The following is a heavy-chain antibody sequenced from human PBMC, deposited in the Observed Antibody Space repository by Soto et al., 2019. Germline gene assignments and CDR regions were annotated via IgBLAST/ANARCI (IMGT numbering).Heavy chain of an antibody. Sequence: EVQLLESGGDLEQRGGSLRLSCVASGFTFSSYAMSWVRQAPGKGLEWVSAISGSGGSTHYADSVKGRFTISRDNSKNTLCLQMISLRAEDTAVYYCAKKRGSGDYDYWGQGTLVTVSS. J-gene: IGHJ4*02. D-gene: IGHD4-17*01. V-gene: IGHV3-23*01. CDR2: ISGSGGST. CDR1: GFTFSSYA. CDR3: AKKRGSGDYDY.